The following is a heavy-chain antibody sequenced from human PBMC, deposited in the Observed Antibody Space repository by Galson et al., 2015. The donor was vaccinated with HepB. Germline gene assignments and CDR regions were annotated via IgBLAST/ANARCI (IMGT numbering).Heavy chain of an antibody. Sequence: SVKVSCKASGYTFTSYYMHWVRQAPGQGLEWMGIINPSGGSTSYAQKFQGRVTMTRDTSTSTVYMELSSLRSEDTAVYYCARDRSELSHLAPRDNYYYYGMDVWGQGTTVTVSS. J-gene: IGHJ6*02. D-gene: IGHD1-26*01. V-gene: IGHV1-46*01. CDR1: GYTFTSYY. CDR2: INPSGGST. CDR3: ARDRSELSHLAPRDNYYYYGMDV.